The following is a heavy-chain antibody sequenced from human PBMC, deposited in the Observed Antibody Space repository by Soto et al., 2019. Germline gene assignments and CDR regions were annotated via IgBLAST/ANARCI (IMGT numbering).Heavy chain of an antibody. V-gene: IGHV4-34*01. CDR1: GGSFSGYY. Sequence: QVQLQQWGAGLLKPSETLSLTCAVYGGSFSGYYWSWIRQPPGKGLEWIGEINHSGSTNYNPSLKXRXTIXVDTSKNQFSLKLSSVTAADTAVYYCARGRGSYYVWGQGTTVTVSS. CDR3: ARGRGSYYV. J-gene: IGHJ6*02. CDR2: INHSGST. D-gene: IGHD1-26*01.